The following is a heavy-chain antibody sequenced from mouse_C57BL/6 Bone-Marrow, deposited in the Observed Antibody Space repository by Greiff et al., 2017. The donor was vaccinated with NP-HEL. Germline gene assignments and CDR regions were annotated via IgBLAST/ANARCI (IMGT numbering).Heavy chain of an antibody. J-gene: IGHJ4*01. CDR1: GYTFTDHT. Sequence: QVQLQQSDAELVQPGDSVTISCTVSGYTFTDHTIHWMKQRPEQGLEWIGYIYPRGGSTKYNEKFQGKATLTADKSSSTAYMQLNSLTSEESAGYFCARKGSYYAMDDWGQGTSVTVSS. CDR3: ARKGSYYAMDD. CDR2: IYPRGGST. V-gene: IGHV1-78*01.